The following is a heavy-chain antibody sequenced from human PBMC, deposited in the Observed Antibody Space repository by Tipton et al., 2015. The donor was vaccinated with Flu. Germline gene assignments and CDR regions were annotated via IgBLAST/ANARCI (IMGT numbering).Heavy chain of an antibody. J-gene: IGHJ6*02. D-gene: IGHD3-16*01. CDR3: ARAGTTWGRMDG. CDR2: IYSSGTT. Sequence: TLSLTCTVSNGSISSYYWSWIRQSAGKGLEWIGRIYSSGTTNYNPSLKSRVTISVDTSKNQFSLKLSSVTAADTAVYYCARAGTTWGRMDGWGQGTTVTVSS. V-gene: IGHV4-4*07. CDR1: NGSISSYY.